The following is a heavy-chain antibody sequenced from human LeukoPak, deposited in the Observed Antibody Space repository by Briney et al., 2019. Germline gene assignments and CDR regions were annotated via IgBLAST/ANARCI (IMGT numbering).Heavy chain of an antibody. Sequence: QVQLQESGPGLVKPSETLSLTCTVSGYSISSGYYWGWIRQPPGKGLEWIGSIYHSGSTYYNPSLKSRVTISVDTSKNQFSLKLSSVTAADTAVYFCARRTVRGVMKYWGQGTLVTVSS. CDR3: ARRTVRGVMKY. CDR2: IYHSGST. CDR1: GYSISSGYY. J-gene: IGHJ4*02. D-gene: IGHD3-16*01. V-gene: IGHV4-38-2*02.